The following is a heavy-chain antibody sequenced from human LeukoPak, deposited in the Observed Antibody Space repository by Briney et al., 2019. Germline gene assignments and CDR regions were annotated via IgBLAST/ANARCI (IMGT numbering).Heavy chain of an antibody. Sequence: SETLSLTCAVDGGSFSTYYWSWIRQPPGKGLEWIGEVNHTGSTNYNPSLKSRVTISVDTSKNQFSLKLSSVTAADTAMYYCARGLGPAANPNWFDPWGQGTLVTVSS. D-gene: IGHD2-2*01. CDR2: VNHTGST. J-gene: IGHJ5*02. CDR1: GGSFSTYY. V-gene: IGHV4-34*01. CDR3: ARGLGPAANPNWFDP.